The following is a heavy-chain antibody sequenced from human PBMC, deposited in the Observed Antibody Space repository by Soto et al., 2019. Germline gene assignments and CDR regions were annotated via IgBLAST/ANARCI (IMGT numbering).Heavy chain of an antibody. V-gene: IGHV4-39*01. CDR1: GGSISSSSYY. CDR2: IYYSGST. J-gene: IGHJ6*03. D-gene: IGHD3-3*01. Sequence: QLQLQESGPGLVKPSETLSLTYTVSGGSISSSSYYWGWIRQPPGKGLEWIGSIYYSGSTYYNPSLKSRVTISVDTSKNQFSLKLSSVTAADTAVYYCARGQGDFRPMDVWGKGTTVTVSS. CDR3: ARGQGDFRPMDV.